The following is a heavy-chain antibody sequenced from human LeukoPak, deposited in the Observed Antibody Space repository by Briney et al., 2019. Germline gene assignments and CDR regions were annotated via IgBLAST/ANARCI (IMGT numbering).Heavy chain of an antibody. V-gene: IGHV4-59*01. CDR3: ARGAHYYDTSGYLMPLNY. CDR1: GGSISSYY. Sequence: PSETLSLTCTVSGGSISSYYWSWIRQRPGKGLECIGYIYYSGSTNYNPSLKSRVTISVDTSENQFSLKLSSVTAADTAVYYCARGAHYYDTSGYLMPLNYWGQGTLVTVSS. J-gene: IGHJ4*02. D-gene: IGHD3-22*01. CDR2: IYYSGST.